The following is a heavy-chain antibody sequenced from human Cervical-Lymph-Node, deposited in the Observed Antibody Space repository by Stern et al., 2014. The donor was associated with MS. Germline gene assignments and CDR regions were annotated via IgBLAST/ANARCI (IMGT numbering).Heavy chain of an antibody. CDR1: GYTFTSYA. CDR2: INAGNGNT. Sequence: VQLEESGAEVKKPGASVKVSCKASGYTFTSYAMHWVRQAPGQRLEWMGWINAGNGNTKYSQKFQGRVTITRDTSASTAYMELSSLRSEDTAVYYCARMIAVAGTTGYYGMDVWGQGTTVTVSS. J-gene: IGHJ6*02. CDR3: ARMIAVAGTTGYYGMDV. D-gene: IGHD6-19*01. V-gene: IGHV1-3*01.